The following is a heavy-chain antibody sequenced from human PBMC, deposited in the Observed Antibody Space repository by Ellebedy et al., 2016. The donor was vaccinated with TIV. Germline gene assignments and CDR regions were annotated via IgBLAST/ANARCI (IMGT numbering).Heavy chain of an antibody. D-gene: IGHD4-17*01. CDR3: ATDGSYGDYLSPTHAFVI. J-gene: IGHJ3*02. CDR1: GFSFSSYW. CDR2: IKQDGSEN. Sequence: GESLKISCGASGFSFSSYWMTWVRQAPGKGPEWVANIKQDGSENYYVDSVKGRFTISRDTAKNSLYVHLNSLRAEDTAMYYCATDGSYGDYLSPTHAFVIWGQGTMVTVSS. V-gene: IGHV3-7*01.